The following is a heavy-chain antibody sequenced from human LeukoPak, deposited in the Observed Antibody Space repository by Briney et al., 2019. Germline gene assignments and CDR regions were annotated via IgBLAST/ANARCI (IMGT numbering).Heavy chain of an antibody. Sequence: PSETLSLTCTVSGVSISSGSHHWGWFRQSPGKGLEWIGSIYDSRTIYYNPSLNSRATISAVTSKNQFSLQLNSVTAADTAVYYCARHDGRSGGTMGALDSWGQGSLVTVSS. CDR1: GVSISSGSHH. J-gene: IGHJ4*02. CDR2: IYDSRTI. V-gene: IGHV4-39*01. D-gene: IGHD4-23*01. CDR3: ARHDGRSGGTMGALDS.